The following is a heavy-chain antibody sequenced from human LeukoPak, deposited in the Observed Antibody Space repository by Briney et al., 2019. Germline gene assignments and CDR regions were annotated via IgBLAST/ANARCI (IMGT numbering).Heavy chain of an antibody. D-gene: IGHD2-8*01. CDR3: ARRLYDAFDI. V-gene: IGHV4-59*01. J-gene: IGHJ3*02. Sequence: PSETLSLTCTVFGGSISSYYWSWIRQPPGKGLEWIGYIYYSGSTNYNPSLKSRVTISVDTSKDQFSLKLSSVTAADTAVYYCARRLYDAFDIWGQGTMVTVSS. CDR2: IYYSGST. CDR1: GGSISSYY.